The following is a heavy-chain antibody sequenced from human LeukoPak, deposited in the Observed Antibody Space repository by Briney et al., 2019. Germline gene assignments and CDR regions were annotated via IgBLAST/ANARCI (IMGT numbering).Heavy chain of an antibody. CDR3: AREEYLKGELLRAFYL. Sequence: PGGSLRLSCAASGFTVSSNYMSWVRQAPGQGLEWVSVIYSGGSTYYADSVMGRFTISRDNSKNTLYLQMNSLRAEDTAVYYCAREEYLKGELLRAFYLWGQGTMVTV. CDR2: IYSGGST. J-gene: IGHJ3*01. CDR1: GFTVSSNY. V-gene: IGHV3-66*01. D-gene: IGHD1-26*01.